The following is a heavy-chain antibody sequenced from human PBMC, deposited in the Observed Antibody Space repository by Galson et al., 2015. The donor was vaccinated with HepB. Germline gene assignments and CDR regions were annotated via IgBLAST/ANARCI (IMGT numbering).Heavy chain of an antibody. J-gene: IGHJ6*02. D-gene: IGHD3-10*01. Sequence: SLRLSCAASEFTFSSYSTNWVRQAPGKGLEWVSYITGSSDIIYYADSVKGRFTISRDNAKNTLYMKMDSLGAEATAVYYCARDRGVSGSDLSYYNGMDVCGQGTTVTVSS. V-gene: IGHV3-48*04. CDR1: EFTFSSYS. CDR2: ITGSSDII. CDR3: ARDRGVSGSDLSYYNGMDV.